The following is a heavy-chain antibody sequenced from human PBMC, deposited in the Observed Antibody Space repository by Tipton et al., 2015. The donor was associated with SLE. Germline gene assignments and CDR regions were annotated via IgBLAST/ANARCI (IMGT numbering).Heavy chain of an antibody. CDR1: GYSISSGYY. V-gene: IGHV4-38-2*01. CDR2: IYHSGST. CDR3: ARVDSSGYYYLDY. Sequence: TLSLTCAVSGYSISSGYYWGWIRQPPGKGLEWIGSIYHSGSTYYNPSLKSRVTISVDTSKNQFSLKLSSVTAADTAVYYCARVDSSGYYYLDYWGQGTLVTVSS. J-gene: IGHJ4*02. D-gene: IGHD3-22*01.